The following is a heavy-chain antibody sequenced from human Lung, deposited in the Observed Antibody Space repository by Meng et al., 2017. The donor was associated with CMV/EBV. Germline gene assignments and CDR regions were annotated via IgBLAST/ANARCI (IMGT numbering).Heavy chain of an antibody. D-gene: IGHD2/OR15-2a*01. J-gene: IGHJ5*02. CDR1: GYPFSTYT. Sequence: QLGPLWVELKKPAASNEVSFKASGYPFSTYTINWVRQAHGRGLEWMGWISTNTGTPTYTQGFTGRFVFSLDTSVSTAYLQISSLKAEDTAVYYCARGGNFDPWGQGTLVTVSS. V-gene: IGHV7-4-1*02. CDR2: ISTNTGTP. CDR3: ARGGNFDP.